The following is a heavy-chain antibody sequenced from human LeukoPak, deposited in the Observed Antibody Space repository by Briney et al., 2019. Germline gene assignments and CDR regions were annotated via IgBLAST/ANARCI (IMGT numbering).Heavy chain of an antibody. CDR1: GGSISSGDYY. Sequence: PSETLSLTCTVSGGSISSGDYYWSWIRQPPGKGLEWIGYIYYSGSTYYNPSLKSRVTISVDTSKNQFSLKLSSVTAADTAVYYCARDLQSYDYVWGSRGMDVWGQGTTVTVSS. J-gene: IGHJ6*02. CDR2: IYYSGST. V-gene: IGHV4-30-4*01. D-gene: IGHD3-16*01. CDR3: ARDLQSYDYVWGSRGMDV.